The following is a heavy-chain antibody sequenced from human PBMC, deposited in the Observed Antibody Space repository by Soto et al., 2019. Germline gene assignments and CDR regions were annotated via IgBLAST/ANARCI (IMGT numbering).Heavy chain of an antibody. CDR2: INSDGSST. J-gene: IGHJ6*02. D-gene: IGHD3-10*01. Sequence: EVQLVESGGGLVQPGGSLRLSCAASGFTFSSYWMHWVRQAPGKGLVWVSRINSDGSSTSYADSVKGRFTISRDNAKNTLYLQMNSLRAEDTAVYYCARGGRTSHGGYGSGSALGDVWGQGTTVTVSS. CDR3: ARGGRTSHGGYGSGSALGDV. V-gene: IGHV3-74*01. CDR1: GFTFSSYW.